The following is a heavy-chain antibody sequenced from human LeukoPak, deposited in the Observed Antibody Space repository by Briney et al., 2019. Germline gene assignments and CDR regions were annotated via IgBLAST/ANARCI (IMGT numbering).Heavy chain of an antibody. CDR2: ISAYNGNT. J-gene: IGHJ3*02. CDR3: ARDTSVLEWLLYGAFDI. D-gene: IGHD3-3*01. Sequence: ASVKVSCKXSGYTFTSYGISWVRQAPGQGLEWMGWISAYNGNTNYAQKLQGRVTMTTDTSTSTAYMELRSLRSDDTAVYYCARDTSVLEWLLYGAFDIWGQRTMVTVSS. CDR1: GYTFTSYG. V-gene: IGHV1-18*01.